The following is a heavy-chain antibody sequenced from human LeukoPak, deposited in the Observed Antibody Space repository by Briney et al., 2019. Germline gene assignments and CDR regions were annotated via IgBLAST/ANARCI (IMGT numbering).Heavy chain of an antibody. CDR1: GYTFSSYA. Sequence: SVKVSCKASGYTFSSYAISWVRQAPGQGLEWMGGIIPIFGTANYAQKFQGRVTITADESTSTAYMELSSLRSEDTAVYYCAREDLDILTGYTVDDAFDIWGQGTMVTVSS. CDR2: IIPIFGTA. D-gene: IGHD3-9*01. J-gene: IGHJ3*02. V-gene: IGHV1-69*13. CDR3: AREDLDILTGYTVDDAFDI.